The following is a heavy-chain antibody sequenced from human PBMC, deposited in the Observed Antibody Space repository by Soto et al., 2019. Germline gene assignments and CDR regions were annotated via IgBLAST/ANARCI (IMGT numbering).Heavy chain of an antibody. CDR3: ARHLAYCGGDCYSGADI. CDR2: IDPSDSYT. V-gene: IGHV5-10-1*01. J-gene: IGHJ3*02. D-gene: IGHD2-21*02. Sequence: GESLKISCKGSGYSFTSYWISWVRQMPGKGLEWMGRIDPSDSYTNYSPSFQGHVTISADKSISTAYLQWSSLKASDTAMYYCARHLAYCGGDCYSGADIWGQGTMVTVSS. CDR1: GYSFTSYW.